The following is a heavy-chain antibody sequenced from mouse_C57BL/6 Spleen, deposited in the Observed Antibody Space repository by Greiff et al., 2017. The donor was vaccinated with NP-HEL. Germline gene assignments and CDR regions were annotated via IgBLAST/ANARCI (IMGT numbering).Heavy chain of an antibody. Sequence: EVQVVESGGDLVKPGGSLKLSCAASGFTFSSYGMSWVRQTPDQRLEWVATISSGGGYTYYPDSVKGRFTISRDNAKNTLYLQMSSLKSEDTAMYYCARVYDYVFAYWGQGTLVTVSA. V-gene: IGHV5-6*01. J-gene: IGHJ3*01. D-gene: IGHD2-4*01. CDR2: ISSGGGYT. CDR1: GFTFSSYG. CDR3: ARVYDYVFAY.